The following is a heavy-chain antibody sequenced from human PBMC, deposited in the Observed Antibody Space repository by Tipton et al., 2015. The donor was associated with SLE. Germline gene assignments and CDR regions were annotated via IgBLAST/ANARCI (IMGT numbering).Heavy chain of an antibody. V-gene: IGHV4-59*11. CDR1: GGSITNHY. D-gene: IGHD1-26*01. CDR2: IHYSGTT. Sequence: GLVKPSETLSLTCTVSGGSITNHYWNWIRQPPGKGLEWSGYIHYSGTTHDNPSLKSRVTMSVDMSKNQFSLRLTSVTAADTAVYYCARTLGAIVHTVYDAFDIWGQGKMVTVSS. J-gene: IGHJ3*02. CDR3: ARTLGAIVHTVYDAFDI.